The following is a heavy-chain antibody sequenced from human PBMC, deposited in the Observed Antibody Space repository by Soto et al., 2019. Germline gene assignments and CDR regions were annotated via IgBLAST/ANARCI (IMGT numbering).Heavy chain of an antibody. CDR2: IVGGMGNT. CDR3: ARAQIGLLDWLPDNYYYGLDV. D-gene: IGHD3-3*02. CDR1: GFTFSTSA. J-gene: IGHJ6*02. Sequence: SSVKVSCKASGFTFSTSAVQWVRQARGQRPSWMGWIVGGMGNTNYPQNSHERVIITRDTSSKTVYMELSSLGSDDTAVYCCARAQIGLLDWLPDNYYYGLDVWGQGTTVTVAS. V-gene: IGHV1-58*01.